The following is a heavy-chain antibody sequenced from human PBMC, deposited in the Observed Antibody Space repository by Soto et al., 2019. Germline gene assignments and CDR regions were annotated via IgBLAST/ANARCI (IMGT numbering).Heavy chain of an antibody. CDR3: AKEWESSGAWFAPDAFDI. CDR2: ISGSGGST. Sequence: EVQLLESGGGLVQPGGSLRLSCAASGFTFSSYAMSWVRQAPGKGLEWVSAISGSGGSTYYADSVKGRFTISRDNSKNTLYLQMNSLRAEDTAVYYCAKEWESSGAWFAPDAFDIWGQGTMVTVSS. D-gene: IGHD3-10*01. CDR1: GFTFSSYA. J-gene: IGHJ3*02. V-gene: IGHV3-23*01.